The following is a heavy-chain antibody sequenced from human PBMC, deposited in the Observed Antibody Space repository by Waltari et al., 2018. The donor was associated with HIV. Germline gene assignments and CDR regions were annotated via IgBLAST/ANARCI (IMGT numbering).Heavy chain of an antibody. D-gene: IGHD2-21*02. CDR1: GYTFTNYG. CDR2: ISGDNGNT. V-gene: IGHV1-18*01. J-gene: IGHJ4*02. Sequence: QVQVVQSGAEVKKPGASVKVSCKASGYTFTNYGLSWVRQAPGQGLEWMGWISGDNGNTNYAQKLQGRVTMTTDTSTSTAYMELRSLRSDDTAVYYCARDLAGGSYVVSGPTLDYWGQGTLVTVSS. CDR3: ARDLAGGSYVVSGPTLDY.